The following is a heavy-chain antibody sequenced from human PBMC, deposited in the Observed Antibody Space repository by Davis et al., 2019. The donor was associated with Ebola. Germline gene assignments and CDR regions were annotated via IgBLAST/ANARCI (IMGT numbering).Heavy chain of an antibody. CDR1: GFTFSNAW. CDR2: IKEDGSDY. J-gene: IGHJ4*02. CDR3: ARDATWKLDH. Sequence: GESLKISCAASGFTFSNAWMSWVRQAPGKGLEFIANIKEDGSDYNHVASVKGRFTISRDNAKNSLYLQMNSLRAEDTGIYYCARDATWKLDHWGQGTLVTVSP. D-gene: IGHD1-1*01. V-gene: IGHV3-7*01.